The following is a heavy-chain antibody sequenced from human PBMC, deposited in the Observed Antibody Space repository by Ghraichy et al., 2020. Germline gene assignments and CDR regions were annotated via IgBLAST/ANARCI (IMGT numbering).Heavy chain of an antibody. CDR1: GFVVRNSY. V-gene: IGHV3-53*01. CDR2: INADGTT. J-gene: IGHJ1*01. CDR3: ARNHFGYCGGDCYMIE. D-gene: IGHD2-21*02. Sequence: GGSLRLSCAASGFVVRNSYMTWVRQPPGKGPEWVAFINADGTTDHADSVKGRFTAARDNSGNTIDLYMNNLRVEDTAVYYCARNHFGYCGGDCYMIEWGQGTQVTVSS.